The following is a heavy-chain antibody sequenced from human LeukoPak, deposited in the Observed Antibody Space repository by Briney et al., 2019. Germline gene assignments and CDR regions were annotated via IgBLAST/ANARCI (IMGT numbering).Heavy chain of an antibody. CDR1: GFTFSTYS. J-gene: IGHJ1*01. CDR3: ARDILTGSQSRFQH. Sequence: GGSLRLSCAASGFTFSTYSMTWVRQAPGKGLEWVSYISSSGSTIYYADSVKGRFTISRDNARNSLYLQMNSLRAEDTAVYYCARDILTGSQSRFQHWGQGTLVTVSS. D-gene: IGHD3-9*01. V-gene: IGHV3-48*04. CDR2: ISSSGSTI.